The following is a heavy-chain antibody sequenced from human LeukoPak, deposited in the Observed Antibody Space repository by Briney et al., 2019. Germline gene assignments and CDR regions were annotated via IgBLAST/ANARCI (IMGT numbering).Heavy chain of an antibody. D-gene: IGHD3-22*01. CDR3: ARGDYYDSSGYLDNAFDI. CDR1: GGSISSHY. V-gene: IGHV4-59*11. CDR2: IYYSGST. J-gene: IGHJ3*02. Sequence: SETLSLTCIVSGGSISSHYWSWIRQPPGKGLEWIGYIYYSGSTNYNPSLKSRVTISVDTSKNQFSLKLSSVTAADTAVYYYARGDYYDSSGYLDNAFDIWGQGTMVTVSS.